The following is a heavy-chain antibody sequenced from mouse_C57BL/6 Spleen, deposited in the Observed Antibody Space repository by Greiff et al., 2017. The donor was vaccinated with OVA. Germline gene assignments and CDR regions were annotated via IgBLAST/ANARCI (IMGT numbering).Heavy chain of an antibody. CDR1: GYTFTDYY. CDR3: ARHGGDY. J-gene: IGHJ2*01. V-gene: IGHV1-19*01. CDR2: INPYNGGT. Sequence: EVKLLESGPVLVKPGASVKMSCKASGYTFTDYYMNWVKQSHGKSLEWIGVINPYNGGTSYNQKFKGKATLTVDKSSSTAYMELNSLTSEDSAVYYCARHGGDYWGQGTTLTVSS.